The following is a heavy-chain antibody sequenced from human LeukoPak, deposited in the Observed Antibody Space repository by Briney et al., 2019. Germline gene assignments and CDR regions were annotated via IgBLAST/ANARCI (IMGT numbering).Heavy chain of an antibody. Sequence: SETLSLSCTVSGGSISSYYWSWIRQPPGKGLEWIGYIYYSGSTNYNPSLKSRVTISVDTSKNQFSLKLSSVTAADTAVYYCARSIPGIAAAGTSYYFDYWGQGTLVTVSS. CDR1: GGSISSYY. V-gene: IGHV4-59*01. D-gene: IGHD6-13*01. CDR2: IYYSGST. J-gene: IGHJ4*02. CDR3: ARSIPGIAAAGTSYYFDY.